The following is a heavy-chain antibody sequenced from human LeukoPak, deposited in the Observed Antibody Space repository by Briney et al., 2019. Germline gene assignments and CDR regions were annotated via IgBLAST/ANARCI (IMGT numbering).Heavy chain of an antibody. Sequence: SETLSLTCSVSGDSVSSHAWSWIRQPAGKGLEWIGRVSTSESTNYNPALKSRVTMSLDTSKNQFSLKLTSVTAADTAVYYCAREPIIYYYYYMDVWGKGTTVTISS. V-gene: IGHV4-4*07. CDR3: AREPIIYYYYYMDV. CDR1: GDSVSSHA. CDR2: VSTSEST. D-gene: IGHD2-15*01. J-gene: IGHJ6*03.